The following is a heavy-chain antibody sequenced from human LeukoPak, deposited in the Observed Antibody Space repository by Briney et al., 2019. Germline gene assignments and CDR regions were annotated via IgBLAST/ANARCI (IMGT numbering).Heavy chain of an antibody. Sequence: GGSLRLSCAASGFTFSSYAMSWVRQAPGKGLEWVSGVSGSGGSTYYADSVKGRFTISRDNSKNTLYLQMNSLRAEGTAVYYCAKDLDIVATITGNWGQGTLVTVSS. J-gene: IGHJ4*02. CDR1: GFTFSSYA. CDR2: VSGSGGST. D-gene: IGHD5-12*01. V-gene: IGHV3-23*01. CDR3: AKDLDIVATITGN.